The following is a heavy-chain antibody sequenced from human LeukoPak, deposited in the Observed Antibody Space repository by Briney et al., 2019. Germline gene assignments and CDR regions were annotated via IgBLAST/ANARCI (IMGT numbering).Heavy chain of an antibody. CDR2: IYYSGST. J-gene: IGHJ6*03. CDR3: ARRDYMDV. Sequence: SETLSLTCTVSGGSISSSTFYWGWIRQPPGKGLEWIGNIYYSGSTYYNPSLKSRVTISVDTSKNQFSLKLSSVTAADTAVYYCARRDYMDVWGKGTTVTISS. V-gene: IGHV4-39*01. CDR1: GGSISSSTFY.